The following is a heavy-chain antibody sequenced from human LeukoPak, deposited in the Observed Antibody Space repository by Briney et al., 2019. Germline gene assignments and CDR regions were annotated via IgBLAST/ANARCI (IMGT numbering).Heavy chain of an antibody. CDR1: GGSISSYY. J-gene: IGHJ4*02. CDR3: ARLRGNYFPDY. Sequence: KPSETLSLTCTVSGGSISSYYWSWIRQPPGKGLEWIGYIYYSGSTNYNPSLKSRITISVDTSKNQFSLKLSSVTAADTAVYYCARLRGNYFPDYWGQGTLVTVSS. CDR2: IYYSGST. D-gene: IGHD4-11*01. V-gene: IGHV4-59*01.